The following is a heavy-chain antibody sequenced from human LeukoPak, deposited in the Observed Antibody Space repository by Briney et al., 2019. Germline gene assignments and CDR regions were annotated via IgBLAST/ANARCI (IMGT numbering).Heavy chain of an antibody. CDR1: GGSIRSYH. CDR2: IYDSGST. Sequence: SETLSLTCTVSGGSIRSYHWSWIRQPPGKRLEWIGYIYDSGSTNYNPSLKSRVTISIDTSKNQFSLKLSSVTAADTAVYYRAREAYCGGDCYSGFDYWGQGTLVTVSS. D-gene: IGHD2-21*02. J-gene: IGHJ4*02. V-gene: IGHV4-59*01. CDR3: AREAYCGGDCYSGFDY.